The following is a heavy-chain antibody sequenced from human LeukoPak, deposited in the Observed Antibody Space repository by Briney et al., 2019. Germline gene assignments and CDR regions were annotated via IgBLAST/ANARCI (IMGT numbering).Heavy chain of an antibody. Sequence: ASVKVSCEASGHTFTSYGISWVRQAPGQGLEWMGWISAYNGNTNYAQKLQGRVTMTTDTSTSTAYMELRSLRSDDTAVYYCARVVVPAAITDYWGQGTLVTVSS. D-gene: IGHD2-2*02. CDR3: ARVVVPAAITDY. CDR1: GHTFTSYG. J-gene: IGHJ4*02. V-gene: IGHV1-18*01. CDR2: ISAYNGNT.